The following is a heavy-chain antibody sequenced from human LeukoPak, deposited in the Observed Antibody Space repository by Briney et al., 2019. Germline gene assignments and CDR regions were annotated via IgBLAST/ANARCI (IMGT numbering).Heavy chain of an antibody. CDR2: LSYDRSNA. D-gene: IGHD3-10*01. J-gene: IGHJ4*02. CDR1: RFFFSSYV. V-gene: IGHV3-30*03. Sequence: RSLRLSCAPSRFFFSSYVIHWVRPAPGRGLEWVAFLSYDRSNAYYVDSVKGRLTLSRDKYKHTLCLQIYSLQTQETAVYYCSRIFYCSASETYGSCDYWGEGALVAVSS. CDR3: SRIFYCSASETYGSCDY.